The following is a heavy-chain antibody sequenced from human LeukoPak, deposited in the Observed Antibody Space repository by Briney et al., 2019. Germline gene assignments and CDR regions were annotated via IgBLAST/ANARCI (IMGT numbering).Heavy chain of an antibody. CDR2: INPNSGGT. CDR3: ATPPYSSGWYVYFQH. J-gene: IGHJ1*01. V-gene: IGHV1-2*02. Sequence: ASVKVSCKASGYTFTGYYMHWVRQAPGQGLEWMGWINPNSGGTNYAQEFQGRVTMTRDTSISTAYMELSRLRSDDTAVYYCATPPYSSGWYVYFQHWGQGTLVTVSS. CDR1: GYTFTGYY. D-gene: IGHD6-19*01.